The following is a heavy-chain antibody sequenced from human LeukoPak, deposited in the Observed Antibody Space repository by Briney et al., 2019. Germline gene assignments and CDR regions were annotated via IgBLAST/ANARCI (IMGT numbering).Heavy chain of an antibody. Sequence: GGSLRLSCAASGFPFSSFSMNWVRQAPGKGLEWVSYISSSSSTIYYADSVKGRFTVSRDNAKNSLYLQMNSLRDDDTAVYYCARDLISGHYTFDYWGQGTLVAVSS. CDR3: ARDLISGHYTFDY. CDR2: ISSSSSTI. J-gene: IGHJ4*02. CDR1: GFPFSSFS. D-gene: IGHD1-26*01. V-gene: IGHV3-48*02.